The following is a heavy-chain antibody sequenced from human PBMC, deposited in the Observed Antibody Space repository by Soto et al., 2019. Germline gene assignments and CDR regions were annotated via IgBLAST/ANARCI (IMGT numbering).Heavy chain of an antibody. J-gene: IGHJ4*02. Sequence: QVQLQQWGAGLLKPSETLSLTCAVYGGSFSGYYWSWIRPPPGKGLEWIGEINHSGGTNYNPSLKSRVTISVDTSKNQFSLKLSSVTAADTAVYYCARGYVSAARSCDYWGQGTLVTVSS. CDR2: INHSGGT. V-gene: IGHV4-34*01. D-gene: IGHD2-2*01. CDR3: ARGYVSAARSCDY. CDR1: GGSFSGYY.